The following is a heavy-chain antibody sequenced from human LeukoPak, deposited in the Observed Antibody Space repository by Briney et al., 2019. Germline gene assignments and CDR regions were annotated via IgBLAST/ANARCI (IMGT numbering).Heavy chain of an antibody. Sequence: GGSLRLSCAASGFTFDDYAMHWVRQAPGKGLEWVSLISGDGGSTYYADSVKGRFTISRDNSKNSLYLQMNSLRTEDTALYDCAKDSLSYYYDSSGSLDYWGQGTLVTVSS. V-gene: IGHV3-43*02. CDR2: ISGDGGST. CDR3: AKDSLSYYYDSSGSLDY. CDR1: GFTFDDYA. J-gene: IGHJ4*02. D-gene: IGHD3-22*01.